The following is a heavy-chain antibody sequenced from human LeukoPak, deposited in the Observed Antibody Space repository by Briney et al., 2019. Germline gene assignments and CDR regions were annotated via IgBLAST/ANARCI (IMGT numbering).Heavy chain of an antibody. CDR1: GGSISSSSYY. V-gene: IGHV4-39*01. CDR3: ARWAYYDFWSGYYGDAFDI. D-gene: IGHD3-3*01. J-gene: IGHJ3*02. CDR2: IYYSGST. Sequence: PSETLSLTCTVSGGSISSSSYYWGWIRQPPGTWLEWLGSIYYSGSTYYNPSLKSRVTISVDTSKNQFSLKLSSVTAADTAVYYCARWAYYDFWSGYYGDAFDIWGQGTMVTVSS.